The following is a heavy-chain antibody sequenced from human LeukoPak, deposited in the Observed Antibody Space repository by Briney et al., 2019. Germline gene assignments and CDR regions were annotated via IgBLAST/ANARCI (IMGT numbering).Heavy chain of an antibody. CDR3: ARDRNYYDSSGYYYGAGFDP. J-gene: IGHJ5*02. CDR1: GYTFTSYY. D-gene: IGHD3-22*01. V-gene: IGHV1-46*01. CDR2: INPSGGST. Sequence: GASVKVSCKASGYTFTSYYMHWVRQAPGQGLEWMGIINPSGGSTSYAQKFQGRVTMTRDTSTSTVYMELSSLRSKDTAVYYCARDRNYYDSSGYYYGAGFDPWGQGTLVTVSS.